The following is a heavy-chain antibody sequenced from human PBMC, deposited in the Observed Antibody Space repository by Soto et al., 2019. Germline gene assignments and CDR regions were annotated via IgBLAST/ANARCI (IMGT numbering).Heavy chain of an antibody. V-gene: IGHV1-18*01. Sequence: GASVKVSCKASGYTFTSYGISWVRQAPGQGLEWMGWISAYNGNTNYAQKLQGRVTMTTDTSTSTAYMELRSLRSDDTAVYYCAKSSGSPYYYYVDVWGQGTTVTVSS. D-gene: IGHD3-10*01. CDR1: GYTFTSYG. J-gene: IGHJ6*02. CDR3: AKSSGSPYYYYVDV. CDR2: ISAYNGNT.